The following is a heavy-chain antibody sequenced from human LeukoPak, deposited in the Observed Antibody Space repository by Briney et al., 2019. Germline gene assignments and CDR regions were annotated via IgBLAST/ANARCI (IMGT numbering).Heavy chain of an antibody. Sequence: PSETLSLTCTVSGGSISSSSYYWGWIRQPPGKGLEWIGSIYYSGSTYYNPSLKSRVTISVDTSKNQFSLKLSSVTAADTAVYYCGGRRLRLGWNDVGYNWFDPWGQGTLVTVSS. CDR1: GGSISSSSYY. V-gene: IGHV4-39*01. CDR3: GGRRLRLGWNDVGYNWFDP. CDR2: IYYSGST. D-gene: IGHD1-1*01. J-gene: IGHJ5*02.